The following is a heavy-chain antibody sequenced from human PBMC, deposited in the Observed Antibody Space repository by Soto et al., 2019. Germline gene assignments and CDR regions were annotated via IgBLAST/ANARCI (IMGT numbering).Heavy chain of an antibody. J-gene: IGHJ4*02. V-gene: IGHV2-5*02. CDR2: IYWDDDK. Sequence: QITLKESGPTLVKPTQTLTLTCTFSGFSLSTSGVGVGWIRQPPGKALEWLALIYWDDDKRYSPSLKSRLIITKDTSKNQVVLTMTTMDPVDTATYYCAHTVTTMVRGVIIPPSQFDYWGQGTLVTVSS. CDR3: AHTVTTMVRGVIIPPSQFDY. D-gene: IGHD3-10*01. CDR1: GFSLSTSGVG.